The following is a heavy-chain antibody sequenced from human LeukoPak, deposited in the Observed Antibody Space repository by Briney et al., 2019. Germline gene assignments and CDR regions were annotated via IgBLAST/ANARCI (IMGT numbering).Heavy chain of an antibody. D-gene: IGHD5-18*01. V-gene: IGHV4-59*01. CDR2: IYYSGST. Sequence: SETLSLTCIVSGGSISSYYWSWIRQPPGKGLEWIGYIYYSGSTNYNPSLKSRVTISVDTSKNQFSLKLSSVTAADTAVYYCAGGDTAMENLFDYWGQGTLVTVSS. J-gene: IGHJ4*02. CDR3: AGGDTAMENLFDY. CDR1: GGSISSYY.